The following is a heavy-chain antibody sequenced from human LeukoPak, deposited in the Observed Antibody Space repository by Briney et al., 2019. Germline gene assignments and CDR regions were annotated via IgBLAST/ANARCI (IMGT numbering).Heavy chain of an antibody. CDR1: GFTFSDYY. D-gene: IGHD3-9*01. J-gene: IGHJ4*02. Sequence: GGSLRLSCAASGFTFSDYYMSWIRQAPGKGLEWVSYISSSGSTIYYADSVKGRFTISRDNAKNSLYLQMNSLRAEDTAVYYCARHPTGEYDILTGAFDYWGQGTLVTVSS. CDR2: ISSSGSTI. V-gene: IGHV3-11*04. CDR3: ARHPTGEYDILTGAFDY.